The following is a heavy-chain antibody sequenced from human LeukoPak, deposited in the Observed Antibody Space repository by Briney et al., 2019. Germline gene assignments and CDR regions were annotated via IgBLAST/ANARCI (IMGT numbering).Heavy chain of an antibody. V-gene: IGHV1-46*01. D-gene: IGHD6-19*01. CDR1: GYSFTRCY. J-gene: IGHJ4*02. CDR2: INPSDDTT. CDR3: ARDLRHHSGIAVSPFDY. Sequence: ASVKVSCKASGYSFTRCYLRWVRHGPGQGLEWMWIINPSDDTTTHAQKFQGRVTMTSDTSTSTVYMELSSLRSEDTAVYYCARDLRHHSGIAVSPFDYWGQGTLVTVSS.